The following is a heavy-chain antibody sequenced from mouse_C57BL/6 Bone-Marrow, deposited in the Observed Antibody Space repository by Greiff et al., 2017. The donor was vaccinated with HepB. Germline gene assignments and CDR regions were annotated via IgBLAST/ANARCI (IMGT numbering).Heavy chain of an antibody. Sequence: EVMLVESEGGLVQPGSSMKLSCTASGFTFSDYYMAWVRQVPEKGLEWVANINYDGSSTYYLDSLKSRFIISRDNAKNILYLQMSSLKSEDTATYYCARDQGGSSLWYFDVWGTGTTVTVSS. CDR2: INYDGSST. V-gene: IGHV5-16*01. J-gene: IGHJ1*03. CDR3: ARDQGGSSLWYFDV. CDR1: GFTFSDYY. D-gene: IGHD1-1*01.